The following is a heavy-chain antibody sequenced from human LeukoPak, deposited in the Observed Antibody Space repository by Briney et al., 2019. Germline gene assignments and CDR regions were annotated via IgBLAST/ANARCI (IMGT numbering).Heavy chain of an antibody. D-gene: IGHD3-22*01. J-gene: IGHJ3*02. V-gene: IGHV1-69*06. CDR1: GGTFSSYA. CDR3: ARGLYYYDSSGAFDI. Sequence: SVKVSCKASGGTFSSYAISWVRQAPGEGLEWVGGIIPIFGTANYAQKFQGRVTITADKSTSTAYMELSSLRSEDTAVYYYARGLYYYDSSGAFDIWGQGTMVTVSS. CDR2: IIPIFGTA.